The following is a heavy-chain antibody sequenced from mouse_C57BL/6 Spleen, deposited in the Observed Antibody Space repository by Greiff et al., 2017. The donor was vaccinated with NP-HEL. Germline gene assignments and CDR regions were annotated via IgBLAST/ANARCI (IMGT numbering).Heavy chain of an antibody. J-gene: IGHJ2*01. CDR2: IYPGDGDT. V-gene: IGHV1-82*01. CDR3: LYGSSFDY. D-gene: IGHD1-1*01. Sequence: VQLQQSGPELVKPGASVKLSCKASGYAFSSSWMNWVQQRPGKGLEWIGRIYPGDGDTNYNGKFKGKATLTADNSSSTAYMQISSLTSEDSAVYFCLYGSSFDYWGQGTTLTVSS. CDR1: GYAFSSSW.